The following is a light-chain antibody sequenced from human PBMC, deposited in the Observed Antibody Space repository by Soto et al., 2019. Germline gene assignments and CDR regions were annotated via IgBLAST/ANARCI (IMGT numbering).Light chain of an antibody. J-gene: IGLJ1*01. CDR1: SSDVGGYNY. CDR3: SSYTSNSTLYV. V-gene: IGLV2-14*01. Sequence: QSALTQPASVSGSPGQSITISCTGTSSDVGGYNYVSWYQQHPGKAPKLMIYEVSNRPSGVSNRFSRSKSGNTPSLTISGLQTEDEADYYCSSYTSNSTLYVFGTGTKLTV. CDR2: EVS.